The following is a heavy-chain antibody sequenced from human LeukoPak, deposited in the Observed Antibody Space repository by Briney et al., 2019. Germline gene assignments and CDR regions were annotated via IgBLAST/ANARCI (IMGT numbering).Heavy chain of an antibody. V-gene: IGHV4-38-2*02. CDR3: ARPARIAASGRYAFDF. CDR2: IYHSGST. D-gene: IGHD6-13*01. CDR1: GYSISSGYY. J-gene: IGHJ3*01. Sequence: SETLPLTCTVSGYSISSGYYWGWIRQPPGKGLEWIGSIYHSGSTYYNPSLKSRATISVDTAKNQVSLKLSSVTAADTAVYYCARPARIAASGRYAFDFWGEGTLVTVSS.